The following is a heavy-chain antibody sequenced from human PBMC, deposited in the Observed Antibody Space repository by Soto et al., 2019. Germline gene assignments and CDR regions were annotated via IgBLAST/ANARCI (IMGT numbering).Heavy chain of an antibody. D-gene: IGHD3-3*01. J-gene: IGHJ3*02. CDR3: AREPYYDFWSGYVASEPDDPFDI. CDR1: GDSVTSHY. Sequence: SETLSLTCSFSGDSVTSHYLTWIRQSPEKGLEWIGYMHYTGFSHYNPSLKSRLTISVDTSKNQFTLKLSSVTVEDTAVYYCAREPYYDFWSGYVASEPDDPFDIWGQGTMVPVSS. CDR2: MHYTGFS. V-gene: IGHV4-59*02.